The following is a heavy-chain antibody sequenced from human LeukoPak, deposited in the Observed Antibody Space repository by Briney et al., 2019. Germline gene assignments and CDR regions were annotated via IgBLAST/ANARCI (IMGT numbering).Heavy chain of an antibody. CDR1: GFTFSSYA. CDR3: AKDYYDSSGYYDY. CDR2: ISSSGGST. V-gene: IGHV3-23*01. J-gene: IGHJ4*02. Sequence: GGSLRLSCAASGFTFSSYAMSWVRQAPRKGLEWVSAISSSGGSTYYADSVKGRFTISRDNSKNTLYLQMNSLRAEDTAIYYCAKDYYDSSGYYDYWGQGILVTVSS. D-gene: IGHD3-22*01.